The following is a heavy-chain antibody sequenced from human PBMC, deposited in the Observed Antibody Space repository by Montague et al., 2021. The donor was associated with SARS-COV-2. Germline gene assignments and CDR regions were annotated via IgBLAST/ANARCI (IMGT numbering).Heavy chain of an antibody. CDR3: ARQEPIVVVVAAARDWFDP. CDR1: GGSISSSSYY. Sequence: SETLSLTCTVSGGSISSSSYYWGWIRQPPGKGLEWIGSIYYSGSTYYNPSLKSRVTISVDTSKNQFSLKLSSVTAADTAVYYCARQEPIVVVVAAARDWFDPWGQGTLVTVSS. V-gene: IGHV4-39*01. CDR2: IYYSGST. D-gene: IGHD2-15*01. J-gene: IGHJ5*02.